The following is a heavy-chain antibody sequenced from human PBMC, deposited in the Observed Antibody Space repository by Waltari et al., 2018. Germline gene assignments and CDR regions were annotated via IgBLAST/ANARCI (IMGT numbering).Heavy chain of an antibody. J-gene: IGHJ6*02. D-gene: IGHD3-16*01. V-gene: IGHV3-23*04. CDR1: GFTFSSYA. Sequence: EVQLVESGGCLVQPVGSLKLSCAASGFTFSSYAISCVRQAPGTGLEWVAALSGSGGSTYYADSVKGRFTISRDNSKNTLYLQMNSLRAEDTAVYYGAKEKEVGGVLGYYYGMDVWGQGTTVTVSS. CDR3: AKEKEVGGVLGYYYGMDV. CDR2: LSGSGGST.